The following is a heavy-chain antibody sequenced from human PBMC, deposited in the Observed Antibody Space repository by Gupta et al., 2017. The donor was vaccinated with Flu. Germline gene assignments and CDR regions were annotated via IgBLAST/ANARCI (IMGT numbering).Heavy chain of an antibody. CDR3: ARDKPATSYFYGMEV. V-gene: IGHV1-2*02. Sequence: GYTFTGYYMHWVRQAPGQGLEWMGWINPNSGVTNYAQKFQGRVTMTRDTSISTAYMELSGLRSDDTAVYFCARDKPATSYFYGMEVWGQGTTVTVSS. CDR1: GYTFTGYY. J-gene: IGHJ6*02. CDR2: INPNSGVT. D-gene: IGHD2-2*01.